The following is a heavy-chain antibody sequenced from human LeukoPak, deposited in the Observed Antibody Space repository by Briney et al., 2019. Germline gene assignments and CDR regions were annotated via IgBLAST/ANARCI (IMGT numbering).Heavy chain of an antibody. V-gene: IGHV3-21*01. J-gene: IGHJ4*01. Sequence: GGSLRLSCAASRFIFSSHSMNWVRQAPGKGLEWVSSISSLTVGTHYIYYADSVKGRFTISRDDAKNSLYLQMNSLRAEDTAVYYCASSVLLTAPFDYWGQGALVTVSS. CDR1: RFIFSSHS. CDR3: ASSVLLTAPFDY. CDR2: ISSLTVGTHYI. D-gene: IGHD2-21*02.